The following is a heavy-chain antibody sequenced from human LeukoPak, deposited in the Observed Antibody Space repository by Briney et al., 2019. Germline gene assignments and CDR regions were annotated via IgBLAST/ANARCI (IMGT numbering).Heavy chain of an antibody. CDR2: IYFSGTT. V-gene: IGHV4-39*07. CDR1: GGSISSSSYY. J-gene: IGHJ5*02. Sequence: PAETLSLTCTVSGGSISSSSYYWGWLRQPPGKGLEWIGSIYFSGTTYYNPSLQGRVTISVDTAKNQFSLKVTSVTAADTAAYYCARDAHCTGVSCYSPYNWFDPWGQGTLVTVSS. D-gene: IGHD2-15*01. CDR3: ARDAHCTGVSCYSPYNWFDP.